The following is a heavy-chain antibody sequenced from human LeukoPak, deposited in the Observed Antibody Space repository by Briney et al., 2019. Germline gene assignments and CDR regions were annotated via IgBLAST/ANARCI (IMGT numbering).Heavy chain of an antibody. J-gene: IGHJ5*02. V-gene: IGHV3-21*01. CDR3: VRGRERVAATNNWFDP. Sequence: GGSLRLSCAASGFTFSSYDMNWVRQAPGKGLEWVSSVSTSSSYIYYADSVKGRFTISRDNTKNSLYLQMNSLRAEDTAVYYCVRGRERVAATNNWFDPWGQGTLVTVSS. CDR2: VSTSSSYI. CDR1: GFTFSSYD. D-gene: IGHD2-15*01.